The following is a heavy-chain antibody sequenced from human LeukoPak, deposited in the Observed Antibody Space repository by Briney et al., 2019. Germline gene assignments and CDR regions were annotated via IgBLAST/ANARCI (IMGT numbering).Heavy chain of an antibody. CDR1: GYNFIGNY. Sequence: ASVKVSCKASGYNFIGNYIHWVRQAPGQGLEWMGWINPKSGATSSARKFQGRVTMTRDTSIGTAYMELSRLRSDDTAVYYCARGNVECIGDICYKRGNWFDPWGQGTLVTVSS. CDR3: ARGNVECIGDICYKRGNWFDP. CDR2: INPKSGAT. J-gene: IGHJ5*02. V-gene: IGHV1-2*02. D-gene: IGHD2-8*02.